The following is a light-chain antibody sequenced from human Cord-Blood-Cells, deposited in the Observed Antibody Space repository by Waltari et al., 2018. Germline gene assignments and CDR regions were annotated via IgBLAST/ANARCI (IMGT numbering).Light chain of an antibody. V-gene: IGKV3-15*01. J-gene: IGKJ2*03. CDR3: QQYNNWYS. CDR2: GAS. CDR1: QSVSSN. Sequence: EIVMTQSPATLSVSPGERATLSCRASQSVSSNLAWYQQKPGQAPRPLIYGASHRSTGIPARFSGSGSGTEFTLTISSLQSEDFAVYYCQQYNNWYSFGQGTKLEIK.